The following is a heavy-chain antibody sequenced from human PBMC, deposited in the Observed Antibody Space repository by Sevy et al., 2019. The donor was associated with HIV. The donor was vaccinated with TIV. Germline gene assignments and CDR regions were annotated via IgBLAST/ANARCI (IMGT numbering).Heavy chain of an antibody. CDR1: GDTISRDG. D-gene: IGHD6-19*01. J-gene: IGHJ4*02. CDR3: ARGGGSGWYYFDS. CDR2: IISFFDMT. V-gene: IGHV1-69*13. Sequence: ASVKVSCKASGDTISRDGISWVRQAPGQGLEWMGGIISFFDMTNYAQKFQGRVTISADESTSTVYMELSSLRFEDTAVYYCARGGGSGWYYFDSWGQGTLVTVSS.